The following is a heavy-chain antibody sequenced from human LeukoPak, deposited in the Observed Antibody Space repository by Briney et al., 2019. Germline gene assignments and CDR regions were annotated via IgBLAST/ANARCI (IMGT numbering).Heavy chain of an antibody. CDR1: GGTFSSYA. CDR3: ARASDVVVIKGGVYAFDI. J-gene: IGHJ3*02. CDR2: IIPIFGTA. V-gene: IGHV1-69*05. Sequence: ASVKVSCKASGGTFSSYAISWVRQAPGQGLEWMGRIIPIFGTANYAQKFQGRVTITTDESTSTAYMELSSLRSEDTAVYCCARASDVVVIKGGVYAFDIWGQGTMVTVSS. D-gene: IGHD3-22*01.